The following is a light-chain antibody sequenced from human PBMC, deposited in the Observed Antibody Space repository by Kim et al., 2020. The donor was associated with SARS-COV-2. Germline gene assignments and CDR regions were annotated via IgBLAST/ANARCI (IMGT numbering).Light chain of an antibody. J-gene: IGLJ2*01. V-gene: IGLV2-8*01. Sequence: PGQSVTISCTGTSSDIGAYNYVSWYQQHPDKAPKLMIYEVTKRPSGAPDRFSGSKSGNTASLTVSGLQAEDEADYYCSSYAGSNVIFGGGTKLTVL. CDR3: SSYAGSNVI. CDR1: SSDIGAYNY. CDR2: EVT.